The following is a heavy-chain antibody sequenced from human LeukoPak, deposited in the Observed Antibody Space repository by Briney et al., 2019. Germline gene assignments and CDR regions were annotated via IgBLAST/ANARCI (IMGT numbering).Heavy chain of an antibody. D-gene: IGHD6-6*01. CDR1: GYSFTSYW. J-gene: IGHJ4*02. V-gene: IGHV5-51*01. Sequence: GESLNISGKGSGYSFTSYWIGWVRQMPGKGLEWMGIIYPGDSDTRYSPSFQGQVTISADKSISTAYLQWSSLKASDTAMYYCARQLSTSSEYYFDYWGQGTLVTVSS. CDR3: ARQLSTSSEYYFDY. CDR2: IYPGDSDT.